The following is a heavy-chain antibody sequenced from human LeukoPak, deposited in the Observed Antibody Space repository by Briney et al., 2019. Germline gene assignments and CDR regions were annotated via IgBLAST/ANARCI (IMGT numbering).Heavy chain of an antibody. Sequence: PGGSLRLSCAASGFTFSTYWMSWVRQAPGKGLEWVSVIYSGGSTFYADSVKGRFTVSRDKSKNTLYLQMDCLRADDTAVYYCARLTSSIAVAIDYWGQGTLVAVSS. CDR3: ARLTSSIAVAIDY. D-gene: IGHD6-19*01. CDR2: IYSGGST. J-gene: IGHJ4*02. CDR1: GFTFSTYW. V-gene: IGHV3-53*01.